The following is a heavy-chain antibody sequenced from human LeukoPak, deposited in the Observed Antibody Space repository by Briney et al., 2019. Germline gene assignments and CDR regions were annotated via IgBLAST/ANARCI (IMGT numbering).Heavy chain of an antibody. CDR1: GFTFSTYG. J-gene: IGHJ4*02. Sequence: GGSLRLSCATSGFTFSTYGMNWVRQAPGKGLEWVSSISSSSTFIFYADSVKGRFTISRDNAKNSLCLQMNSLRAEDTAVYYCARDRWATADFDYWGQGTLVTVSS. V-gene: IGHV3-21*01. CDR2: ISSSSTFI. D-gene: IGHD5-12*01. CDR3: ARDRWATADFDY.